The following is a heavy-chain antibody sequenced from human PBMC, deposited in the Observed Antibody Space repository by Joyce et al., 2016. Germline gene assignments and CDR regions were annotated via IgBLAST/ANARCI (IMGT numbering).Heavy chain of an antibody. J-gene: IGHJ4*02. CDR3: ATPLLAGATRGPFDY. D-gene: IGHD2-15*01. V-gene: IGHV1-69*01. Sequence: QVQLMQSGAEVRKPGSSVTVSCKASGGTFSTSSINWVRQASGQGLEWMGGIITVLRATSYAQMFQGRVTITADEPTSTVYMELNRLRFDDTAIYYCATPLLAGATRGPFDYWGQGALVTVSS. CDR2: IITVLRAT. CDR1: GGTFSTSS.